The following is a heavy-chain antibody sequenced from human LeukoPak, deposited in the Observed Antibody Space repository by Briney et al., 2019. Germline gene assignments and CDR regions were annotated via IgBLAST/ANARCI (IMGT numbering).Heavy chain of an antibody. CDR3: AKDRDQQQLVLQNFDY. CDR1: GSTFSSYS. V-gene: IGHV3-21*04. D-gene: IGHD6-13*01. J-gene: IGHJ4*02. Sequence: PGGSLRLSCAASGSTFSSYSMNWVRQAPGKGLEWVSSISSSSSYIYYADSVKGRFTISRDNAKNSLYLQMNRLRTEDTAVYYCAKDRDQQQLVLQNFDYWGQGTLVTVSS. CDR2: ISSSSSYI.